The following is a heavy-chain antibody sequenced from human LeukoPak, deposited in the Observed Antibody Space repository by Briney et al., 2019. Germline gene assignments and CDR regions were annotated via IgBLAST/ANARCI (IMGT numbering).Heavy chain of an antibody. CDR3: AKDREYYDSSGYYWWFDY. Sequence: GGSLRLSCAASGFTVSSYGMHWVRQAPGKGLEWVAFIRYDGSNKYYADSVKGRFTISRDNSKNTLYLQTNSLRAEDTAVYYCAKDREYYDSSGYYWWFDYWGQGTLVTVSS. V-gene: IGHV3-30*02. CDR1: GFTVSSYG. CDR2: IRYDGSNK. D-gene: IGHD3-22*01. J-gene: IGHJ4*02.